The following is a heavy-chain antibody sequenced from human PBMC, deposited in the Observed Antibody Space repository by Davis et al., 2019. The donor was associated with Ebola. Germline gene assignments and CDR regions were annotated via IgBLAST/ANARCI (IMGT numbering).Heavy chain of an antibody. Sequence: GESLKISCAASGFTVSSNYMSWVRQAPGKGLEWVSSISSSSSYIYYADSVRGRFTISRDNAKNSLYLQMNSLRAEDTAVYYCATAMVQGVISMVDYWGQGTLVTVSS. CDR1: GFTVSSNY. D-gene: IGHD3-10*01. CDR3: ATAMVQGVISMVDY. V-gene: IGHV3-21*01. CDR2: ISSSSSYI. J-gene: IGHJ4*02.